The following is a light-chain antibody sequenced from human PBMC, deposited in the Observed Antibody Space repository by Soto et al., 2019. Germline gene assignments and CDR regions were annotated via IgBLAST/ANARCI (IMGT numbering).Light chain of an antibody. V-gene: IGLV2-23*01. CDR1: SSDVGVYNL. Sequence: QSVLTQPASVSGAPGQSITISCTGTSSDVGVYNLVSWYQHRPGKAPKFILYDGSKRPSGVSNRFSGSKSGNTASLTISGLQAEDEAYYYCCSYAGSSYDVFGSGTKVTVL. CDR3: CSYAGSSYDV. CDR2: DGS. J-gene: IGLJ1*01.